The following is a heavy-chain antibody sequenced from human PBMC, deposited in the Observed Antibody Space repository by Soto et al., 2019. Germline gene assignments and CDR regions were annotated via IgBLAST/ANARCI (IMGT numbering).Heavy chain of an antibody. V-gene: IGHV2-5*01. D-gene: IGHD1-7*01. Sequence: SCPTLVNPTQTLTLTCTFSGFSLSTSGVGVGWIRQPPGKALEWLALIYWNDDKRYSPSLKSRLTITKDTSKNQVVLTMTNMDPVDTATYYCAHSHNWNYEVPHFDYWGQGTLVTVSS. CDR2: IYWNDDK. CDR1: GFSLSTSGVG. J-gene: IGHJ4*02. CDR3: AHSHNWNYEVPHFDY.